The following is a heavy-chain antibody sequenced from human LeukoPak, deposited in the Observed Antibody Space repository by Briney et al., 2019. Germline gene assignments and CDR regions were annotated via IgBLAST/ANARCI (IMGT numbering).Heavy chain of an antibody. Sequence: ASVKVSCKASGYTFTSYYMHWVRQAPGQGLEWMGIINPSGGSTSYAQKFQGRVTMTRDTSTSTVYMELSSLRSEDTAVYYCAGSSAPGDYYYYGMDVWGRGTTVTVSS. CDR3: AGSSAPGDYYYYGMDV. D-gene: IGHD3-10*01. CDR2: INPSGGST. J-gene: IGHJ6*02. V-gene: IGHV1-46*01. CDR1: GYTFTSYY.